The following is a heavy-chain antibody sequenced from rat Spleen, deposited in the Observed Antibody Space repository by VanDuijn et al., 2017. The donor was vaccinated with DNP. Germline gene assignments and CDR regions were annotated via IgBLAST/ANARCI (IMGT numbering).Heavy chain of an antibody. CDR3: ANYNYYDGTY. D-gene: IGHD1-12*02. CDR2: INADGGST. Sequence: EVQLVETGGGLVQPGRSLKLSCVASGFTFSSYWMYWIRQAPGKGLEWVASINADGGSTYYPDSVKGRFTISRDNAENTVYLKINSLRSDDSATYYCANYNYYDGTYWGQGVMVTVSS. J-gene: IGHJ2*01. CDR1: GFTFSSYW. V-gene: IGHV5-58*01.